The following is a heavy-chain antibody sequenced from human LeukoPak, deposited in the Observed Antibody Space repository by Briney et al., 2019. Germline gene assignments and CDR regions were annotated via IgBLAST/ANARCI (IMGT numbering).Heavy chain of an antibody. CDR1: GFTVSRYA. J-gene: IGHJ4*02. D-gene: IGHD3-22*01. V-gene: IGHV3-23*01. CDR3: AKDLDSSGDYSYRY. CDR2: ISTSGNT. Sequence: PGGSLRLSWAASGFTVSRYAMNWVRQAPGKGLELVSLISTSGNTHYADSVEGRFTISRDHSKSTLYLQMNSLRAEDTAVYHCAKDLDSSGDYSYRYWGQGTLVTVSS.